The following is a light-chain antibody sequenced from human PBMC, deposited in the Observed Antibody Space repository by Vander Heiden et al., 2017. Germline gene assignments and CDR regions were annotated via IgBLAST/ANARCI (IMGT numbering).Light chain of an antibody. V-gene: IGKV3-11*01. CDR1: QSVSSY. CDR3: HQRRDWPLT. CDR2: DAS. J-gene: IGKJ4*01. Sequence: ESVLTRSPATLSLSPGERATLSCRASQSVSSYLAWYQQKPGQAPRLLIYDASNRATGIPARFSGSGSRTAFTLSVRSLDLEAFAVYYCHQRRDWPLTFGGGTKVEIK.